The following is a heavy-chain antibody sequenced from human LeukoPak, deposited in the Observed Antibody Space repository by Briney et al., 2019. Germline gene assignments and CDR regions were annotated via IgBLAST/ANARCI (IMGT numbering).Heavy chain of an antibody. D-gene: IGHD5-24*01. V-gene: IGHV4-34*01. CDR3: ARERWLQLVIDY. Sequence: TSETLSLTCAVYGGSFSGYYWSWIRQPPGKGLEWIGEINHSGSTNYNPSLKSRVTISVDTSKNQFSLKLSSVTAADTAVYYCARERWLQLVIDYWGQGTLVTVSS. CDR1: GGSFSGYY. J-gene: IGHJ4*02. CDR2: INHSGST.